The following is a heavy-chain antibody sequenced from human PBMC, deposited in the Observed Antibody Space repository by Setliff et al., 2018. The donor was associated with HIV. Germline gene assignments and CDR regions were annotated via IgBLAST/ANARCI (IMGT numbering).Heavy chain of an antibody. Sequence: SETLSLTCAVYGGSFSGHYWNWVRQPPGKGLEWIGEINESGRINYNPSLKSRLIISVDTSKKQFSLNLISMTAADTGVYFCARETDVSTSWFGGYYFDFWGQGTRVTSPQ. CDR1: GGSFSGHY. J-gene: IGHJ4*02. D-gene: IGHD3-3*01. CDR2: INESGRI. CDR3: ARETDVSTSWFGGYYFDF. V-gene: IGHV4-34*01.